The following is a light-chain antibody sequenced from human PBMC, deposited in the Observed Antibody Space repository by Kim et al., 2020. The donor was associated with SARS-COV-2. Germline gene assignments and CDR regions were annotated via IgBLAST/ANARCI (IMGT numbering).Light chain of an antibody. CDR3: QQRRDWPIT. CDR1: QSLSRY. J-gene: IGKJ5*01. CDR2: DAS. Sequence: LSPEGRATPSCRASQSLSRYLAWYQQKPGQAPRLLIYDASSRATGIPARCSGSGSETDFTLTITSLEPEDFAVYYCQQRRDWPITFGQGTRLEIK. V-gene: IGKV3-11*01.